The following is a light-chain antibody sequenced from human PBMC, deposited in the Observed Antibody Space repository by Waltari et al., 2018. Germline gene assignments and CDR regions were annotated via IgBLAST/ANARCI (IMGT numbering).Light chain of an antibody. J-gene: IGLJ3*02. V-gene: IGLV2-14*03. CDR1: STYVGAHDF. Sequence: QSALTQPAAVSGSPGPSITISCDGTSTYVGAHDFVSWDRKHPGRTPHVLIYDVKSRPSGVPDRFSGSKAARTASLIITGLQTEDEGDYYCSSYTVYNTWVFGGGTKLTV. CDR3: SSYTVYNTWV. CDR2: DVK.